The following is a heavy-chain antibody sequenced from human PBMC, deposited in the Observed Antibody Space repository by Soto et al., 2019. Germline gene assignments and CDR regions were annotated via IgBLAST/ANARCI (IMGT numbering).Heavy chain of an antibody. V-gene: IGHV2-5*02. CDR3: AHTVIFGVVIKYGMDV. D-gene: IGHD3-3*01. Sequence: QITLKESGPTLVKPTQTLTLTCTFSGFSLTTSGVGVGWIRQPPGKALEWLALIYWDDDKRYSPSLKTRLTTTKDTSKNQVVLTMTNMDPVDTATYYCAHTVIFGVVIKYGMDVWGQGTSVTVSS. J-gene: IGHJ6*02. CDR2: IYWDDDK. CDR1: GFSLTTSGVG.